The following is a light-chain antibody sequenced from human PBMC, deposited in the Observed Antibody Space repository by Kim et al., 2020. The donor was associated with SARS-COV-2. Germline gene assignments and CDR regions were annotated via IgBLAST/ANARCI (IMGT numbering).Light chain of an antibody. CDR1: QSVSSNY. CDR2: GAS. CDR3: QQFGSSPPYT. Sequence: EIVLTQSPGTLSLSPGEKVTLSCRASQSVSSNYLAWYQHKPGQAPRLLIYGASSRATGIPDRFSGSGSGTDFTLTISRLEPEDFAVYYCQQFGSSPPYTFGQGTKLEI. J-gene: IGKJ2*01. V-gene: IGKV3-20*01.